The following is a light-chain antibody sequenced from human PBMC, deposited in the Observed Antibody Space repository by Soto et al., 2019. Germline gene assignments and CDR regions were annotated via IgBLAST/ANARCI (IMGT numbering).Light chain of an antibody. J-gene: IGLJ1*01. CDR3: SSYTSSSLYV. Sequence: QSALTQPASVSGSPGQSITISCTGTSSDVGYSNYVSWYQQLPGKAPKLMIYDVSDRPSGVSNRFSGSKSGSTASLTISGLQAEDGADYYCSSYTSSSLYVFGTGTKLTVL. V-gene: IGLV2-14*01. CDR2: DVS. CDR1: SSDVGYSNY.